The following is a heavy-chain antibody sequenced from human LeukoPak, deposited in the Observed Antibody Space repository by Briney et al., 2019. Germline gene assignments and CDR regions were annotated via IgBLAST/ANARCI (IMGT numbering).Heavy chain of an antibody. V-gene: IGHV3-21*01. D-gene: IGHD2-2*01. CDR3: ARADCSGSTCYLRRSWFDP. CDR2: ISTSSRYI. CDR1: GFTLSTFD. Sequence: GGSPRLSCAASGFTLSTFDMNWVRQAPGKGLGWVSSISTSSRYIYYRDSVKGRFTISRDDAKNSLYLQMNSLRVEDTAVYYCARADCSGSTCYLRRSWFDPWGQGTLVTVSS. J-gene: IGHJ5*02.